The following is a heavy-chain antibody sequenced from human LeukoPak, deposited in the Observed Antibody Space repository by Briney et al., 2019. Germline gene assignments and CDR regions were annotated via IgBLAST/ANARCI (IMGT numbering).Heavy chain of an antibody. CDR1: GYTFTSYG. CDR3: ARGDGDY. V-gene: IGHV1-2*04. J-gene: IGHJ4*02. Sequence: ASVKVSCKASGYTFTSYGISWVRQAPGQGLEWMGWINPNSGGTNYAQKFQGWVTMTRDTSISTAYMELSRLRSDDTAVYYCARGDGDYWGQGTLVTVSS. CDR2: INPNSGGT.